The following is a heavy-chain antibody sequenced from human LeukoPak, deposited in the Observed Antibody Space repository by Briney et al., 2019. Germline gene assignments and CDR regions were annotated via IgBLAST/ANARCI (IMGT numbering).Heavy chain of an antibody. CDR2: IIPIFGTA. CDR3: ARDETGGGYSFDP. V-gene: IGHV1-69*01. Sequence: QAPGQGLEWMGGIIPIFGTANYAQKFQGRVTITADESTSTAYMELSSLRSEDTAVYYCARDETGGGYSFDPWGQGTLVTVSS. J-gene: IGHJ5*02. D-gene: IGHD5-18*01.